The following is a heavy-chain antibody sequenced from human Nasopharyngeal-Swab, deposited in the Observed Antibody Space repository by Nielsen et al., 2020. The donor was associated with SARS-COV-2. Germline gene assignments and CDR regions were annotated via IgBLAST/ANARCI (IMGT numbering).Heavy chain of an antibody. CDR3: AKDEQAI. CDR1: GFTFSSYA. CDR2: IYSGGSST. D-gene: IGHD1/OR15-1a*01. Sequence: GGSLRLSSAASGFTFSSYAMSWVRQAPGKGLEWVSVIYSGGSSTYYADSVKGRFTISRDNSKNTLYLQMNSLRAEDTAVYYCAKDEQAIWGQGTLVTVSS. J-gene: IGHJ4*02. V-gene: IGHV3-23*03.